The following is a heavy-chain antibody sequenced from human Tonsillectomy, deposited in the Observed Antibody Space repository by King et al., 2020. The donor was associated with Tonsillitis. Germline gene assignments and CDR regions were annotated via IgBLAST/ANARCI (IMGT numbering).Heavy chain of an antibody. Sequence: VQLVESAGGLVQPGGSLRLSCAASGFPFSTYWMAWVRQAPGKGLEWVANIRQDGSDQYYVDSVKGRCTISRDKAKDSLYLQMNSLRAEDTAVYYCVTFWSGYFDYWGQGTLVTVSS. CDR2: IRQDGSDQ. J-gene: IGHJ4*02. V-gene: IGHV3-7*01. CDR3: VTFWSGYFDY. CDR1: GFPFSTYW. D-gene: IGHD3-3*01.